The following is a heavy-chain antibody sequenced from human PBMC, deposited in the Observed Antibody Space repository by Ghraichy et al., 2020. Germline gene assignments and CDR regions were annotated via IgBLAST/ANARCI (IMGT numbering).Heavy chain of an antibody. J-gene: IGHJ6*03. CDR1: GFTFSSYW. CDR3: ARHGRYVLLDYYYMDV. CDR2: IKQDGSEK. V-gene: IGHV3-7*03. D-gene: IGHD3-3*02. Sequence: GGSLRLSCAASGFTFSSYWMSWVRQAPGKGLEWVANIKQDGSEKYYVDSVKGRFTISRDNAKNSLYLQMNSLRAEDTAVYYCARHGRYVLLDYYYMDVWGKGTTVTVSS.